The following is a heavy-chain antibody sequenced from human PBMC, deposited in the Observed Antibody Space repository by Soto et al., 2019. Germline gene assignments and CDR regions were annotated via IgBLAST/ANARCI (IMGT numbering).Heavy chain of an antibody. CDR3: GGGYDYWFDP. D-gene: IGHD5-12*01. CDR2: IIPILGIA. CDR1: GGTFSSYT. V-gene: IGHV1-69*02. Sequence: QVQLVQSGAEVKKPGSSVKVSCKXSGGTFSSYTISWVRQAPGQGLEWMGRIIPILGIANYAQKFQGRVTITADKSTSTAYMELSSLRSEDTAVYYCGGGYDYWFDPWGQGTLVTVSS. J-gene: IGHJ5*02.